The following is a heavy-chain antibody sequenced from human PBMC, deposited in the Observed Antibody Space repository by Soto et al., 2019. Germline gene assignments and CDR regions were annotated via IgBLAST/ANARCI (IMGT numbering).Heavy chain of an antibody. J-gene: IGHJ4*02. Sequence: QVQLVESGGGVVQPGRSLRLSCAASGFTFSSYAMHWVRQAPGKGLEWVAVISYDGSNKYYADSVKGRFTISRDNSKNPLYLQMNSLRAEDKAVYYCAREGNSGWYYFDYWGQGTLVTVSS. CDR3: AREGNSGWYYFDY. CDR2: ISYDGSNK. D-gene: IGHD6-19*01. CDR1: GFTFSSYA. V-gene: IGHV3-30-3*01.